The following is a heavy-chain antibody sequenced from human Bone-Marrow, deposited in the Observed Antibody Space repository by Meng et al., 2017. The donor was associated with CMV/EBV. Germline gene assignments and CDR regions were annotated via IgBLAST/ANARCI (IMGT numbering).Heavy chain of an antibody. CDR1: GFTFSSYE. V-gene: IGHV3-48*03. Sequence: GESLKISCAASGFTFSSYEMNWVRQAPGKGLEWVSYISSSGSTIYYADSVKGRFTISRDNAKNSLYLQMNSLRAEDTAVYYCARGLNHKDNVLLWFGDPWGQGTLVTLYS. D-gene: IGHD3-10*01. CDR2: ISSSGSTI. J-gene: IGHJ5*02. CDR3: ARGLNHKDNVLLWFGDP.